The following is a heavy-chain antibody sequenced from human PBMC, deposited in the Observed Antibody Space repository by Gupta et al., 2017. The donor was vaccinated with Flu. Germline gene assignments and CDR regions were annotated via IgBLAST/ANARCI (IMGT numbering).Heavy chain of an antibody. CDR2: ISGSGGST. J-gene: IGHJ4*02. CDR1: GSTFSSNA. Sequence: EVQLLESGGGLVQPGGSLRLSCAASGSTFSSNAIIWVRQAPGKGLEWVSAISGSGGSTYYADSVKGRFTISRDNSKNTLYLQMNSLRAEDTAVYYCAKDQTLGYFDYWGQGTLVTVSS. CDR3: AKDQTLGYFDY. V-gene: IGHV3-23*01.